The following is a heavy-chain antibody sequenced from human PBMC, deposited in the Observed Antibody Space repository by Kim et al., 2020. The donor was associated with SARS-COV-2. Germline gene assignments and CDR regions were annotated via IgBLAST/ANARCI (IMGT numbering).Heavy chain of an antibody. J-gene: IGHJ4*02. D-gene: IGHD2-21*02. CDR3: AREVTFLGPSDY. CDR1: GFTFSSYG. V-gene: IGHV3-30*03. CDR2: ISYDGNNK. Sequence: GGSLRLSCAVSGFTFSSYGMHWVRQAPGKGLEWVAVISYDGNNKYYTDSLKGRFTISRDNSQNTLYLQMNSLRAEDTAVYYCAREVTFLGPSDYWGQGTL.